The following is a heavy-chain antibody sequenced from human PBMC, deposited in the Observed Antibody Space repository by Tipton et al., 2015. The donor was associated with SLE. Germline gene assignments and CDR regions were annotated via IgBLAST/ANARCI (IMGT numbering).Heavy chain of an antibody. CDR3: ARGRLPYSFDL. CDR1: NGSITIYF. CDR2: IYSSGST. V-gene: IGHV4-4*07. Sequence: TLSLTCSVSNGSITIYFWNWIRQPAGKGLEWIGRIYSSGSTKYNPSLESRVTVSVDTSKNQFSLKLISVTAADTAVYFCARGRLPYSFDLWGQGTLVTVSS. J-gene: IGHJ4*02.